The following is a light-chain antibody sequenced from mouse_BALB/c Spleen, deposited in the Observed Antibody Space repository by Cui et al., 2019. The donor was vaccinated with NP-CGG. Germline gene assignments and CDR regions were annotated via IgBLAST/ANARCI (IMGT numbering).Light chain of an antibody. Sequence: QAVITKEPALNPSPGETVTLTCRSSTGAVTTSNYANWVQEKPDHLFTGLIGGTNNRAPGVPARFSGSLIGDKAALTITGAQTEDEAIYFCSLWYSNHWVFGGGTKLTVL. CDR2: GTN. J-gene: IGLJ1*01. CDR3: SLWYSNHWV. V-gene: IGLV1*01. CDR1: TGAVTTSNY.